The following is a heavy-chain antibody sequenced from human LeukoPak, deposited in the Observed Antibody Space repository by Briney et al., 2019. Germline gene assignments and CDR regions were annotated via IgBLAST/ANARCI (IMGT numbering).Heavy chain of an antibody. J-gene: IGHJ4*02. V-gene: IGHV3-13*01. CDR3: ARGTNWSPLDFDH. D-gene: IGHD1-20*01. Sequence: PGGSLRLSCAASGFTFSSYDMHWVRQATGKGLEWVSTIATAGDTYYPDSVKGRFTISRENAKNSLYLQMNSLRAEDTAVYFCARGTNWSPLDFDHWGQGTLVTVSS. CDR2: IATAGDT. CDR1: GFTFSSYD.